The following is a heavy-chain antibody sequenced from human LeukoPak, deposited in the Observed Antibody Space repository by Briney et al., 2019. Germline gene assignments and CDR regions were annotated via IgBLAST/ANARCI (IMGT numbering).Heavy chain of an antibody. CDR2: ISDTGATT. D-gene: IGHD2-8*01. CDR1: VFTFSSYA. CDR3: AKDTSIGRYCTNGVCSPFDY. V-gene: IGHV3-23*01. Sequence: GGSLRLSCAGSVFTFSSYAMSWVRQAPGKGLEWVSAISDTGATTYDADSVKGRFTISRDNFRSTLYLQLNSLRAEDTALYYCAKDTSIGRYCTNGVCSPFDYWGQGTLVTVSS. J-gene: IGHJ4*02.